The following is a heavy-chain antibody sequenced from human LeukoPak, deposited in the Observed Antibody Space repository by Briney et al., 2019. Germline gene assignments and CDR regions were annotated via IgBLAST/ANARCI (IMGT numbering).Heavy chain of an antibody. V-gene: IGHV4-61*02. CDR1: GGSISSGNYY. Sequence: SQTLSLTCTVSGGSISSGNYYWSWIRQPAGKGLEWIGRIYTTGSTNYNPSLKSRVTISVDTSKNQFSLKLRFVTAADTAVYYCARFIAVAKNWFDPWGQGTLVTVSS. D-gene: IGHD6-19*01. CDR3: ARFIAVAKNWFDP. CDR2: IYTTGST. J-gene: IGHJ5*02.